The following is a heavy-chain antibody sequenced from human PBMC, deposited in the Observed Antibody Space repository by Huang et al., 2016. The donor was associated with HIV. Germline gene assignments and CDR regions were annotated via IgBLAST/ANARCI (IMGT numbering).Heavy chain of an antibody. CDR1: GDFISSTNYY. Sequence: QLQLRESGPGQVKPSETLSLTCTVSGDFISSTNYYWGWIRQSPGKGLEWVGGVYQCGSTNYNPSLKSRVTLSVDTSRNQFSLRLNSVTAADTAVYYCASQHIGAAATWFWGRGTQVAVSS. CDR3: ASQHIGAAATWF. V-gene: IGHV4-39*01. J-gene: IGHJ4*02. D-gene: IGHD6-13*01. CDR2: VYQCGST.